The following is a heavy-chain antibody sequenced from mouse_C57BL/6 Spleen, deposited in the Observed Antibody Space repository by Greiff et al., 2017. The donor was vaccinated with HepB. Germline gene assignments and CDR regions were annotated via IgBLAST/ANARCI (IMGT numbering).Heavy chain of an antibody. J-gene: IGHJ2*01. Sequence: QVQLQQSGAELVKPGASVKISCKASGYAFSSYWMNWVKQRPGKGLEWIGQIYPGDGDTNYNGKFKGKATLTADKSSSTAYMQLSSLTSEDSAVYCCARSGYYGSPSIFEYWGQGTTLTVSS. CDR2: IYPGDGDT. CDR3: ARSGYYGSPSIFEY. D-gene: IGHD1-1*01. CDR1: GYAFSSYW. V-gene: IGHV1-80*01.